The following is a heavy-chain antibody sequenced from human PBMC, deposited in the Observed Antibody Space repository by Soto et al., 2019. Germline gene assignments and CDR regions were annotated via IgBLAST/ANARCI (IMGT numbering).Heavy chain of an antibody. Sequence: ETLSLTCAVSGYSISSGYYWGWIRQPPGKGLEWIGSIYHSGSTYYNPSLKSRVTISVDTSKNQFSLKLSSVTAADTAVYYCARLGGSYHSFDYWGQGTLVTVSS. D-gene: IGHD1-26*01. J-gene: IGHJ4*02. CDR3: ARLGGSYHSFDY. CDR2: IYHSGST. V-gene: IGHV4-38-2*01. CDR1: GYSISSGYY.